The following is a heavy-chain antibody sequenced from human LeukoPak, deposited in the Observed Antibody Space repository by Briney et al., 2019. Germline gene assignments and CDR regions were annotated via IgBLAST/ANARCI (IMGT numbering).Heavy chain of an antibody. J-gene: IGHJ4*02. D-gene: IGHD3-10*01. CDR3: AKEFTPAPFYGSEK. V-gene: IGHV3-23*01. CDR2: ISGSGGST. Sequence: TGGSLRLSCAASGFTFSSYAMSWVRQAPGKGLEWVSAISGSGGSTYYADSVKGRFTISRDNSKNTLYLQMNSLRAEDTAVYYCAKEFTPAPFYGSEKWGQGTLVTVSS. CDR1: GFTFSSYA.